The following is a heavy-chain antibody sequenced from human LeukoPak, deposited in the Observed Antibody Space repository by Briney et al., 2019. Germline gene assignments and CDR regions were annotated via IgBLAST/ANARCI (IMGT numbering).Heavy chain of an antibody. D-gene: IGHD3-22*01. V-gene: IGHV1-2*02. J-gene: IGHJ4*02. CDR1: GYTFTGYY. Sequence: ASVKVSCKASGYTFTGYYMHWVRQAPGQGLEWMGWINPNSGGTNYAQKFQGRVTMTRDTSISTAYMELSRLRSDDTAVYYCAREALGYYYDSSGPNFGYWGQGTLVTVTS. CDR3: AREALGYYYDSSGPNFGY. CDR2: INPNSGGT.